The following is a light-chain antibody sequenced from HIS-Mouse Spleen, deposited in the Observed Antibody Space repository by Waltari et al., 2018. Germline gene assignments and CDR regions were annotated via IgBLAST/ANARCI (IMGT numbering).Light chain of an antibody. CDR3: QVWDSSSDHRV. J-gene: IGLJ3*02. CDR1: NTGRKS. Sequence: SYVLTQPPSVSVAPGPTARITCGGTNTGRKSVHWYQQKPGQAPVLVVYDDSDRPSGIPERFSGSNSGNTATLTISRVEAGDEADYYCQVWDSSSDHRVFGGGTKLTVL. V-gene: IGLV3-21*02. CDR2: DDS.